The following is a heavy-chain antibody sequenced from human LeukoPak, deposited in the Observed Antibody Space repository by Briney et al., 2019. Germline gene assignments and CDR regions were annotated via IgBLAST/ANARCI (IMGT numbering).Heavy chain of an antibody. CDR1: GGSVTSTNW. CDR3: AREGGFYRPLDY. V-gene: IGHV4-4*02. D-gene: IGHD3-3*01. Sequence: SETLSLTCGVSGGSVTSTNWWTWVRQPPGKGLEWIGEGHVEGGTNYNPSLKSRLTLSVDLSENHISLRLTTVTPADTAVYYCAREGGFYRPLDYSGQGTLVTVSS. CDR2: GHVEGGT. J-gene: IGHJ4*02.